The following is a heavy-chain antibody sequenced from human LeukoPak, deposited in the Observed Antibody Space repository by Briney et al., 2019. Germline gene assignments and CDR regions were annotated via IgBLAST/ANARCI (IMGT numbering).Heavy chain of an antibody. CDR2: TNPNSGDT. Sequence: ASVRVSCKASGYTFTGYFMHWVRQAPGQGLECMGWTNPNSGDTNYAQKFQGRVTMTRDTSISTAYMELSGLRSDDTAVYYCARDRTSTWYGGIDYWGQGTLVTVSS. CDR3: ARDRTSTWYGGIDY. J-gene: IGHJ4*02. V-gene: IGHV1-2*02. CDR1: GYTFTGYF. D-gene: IGHD6-13*01.